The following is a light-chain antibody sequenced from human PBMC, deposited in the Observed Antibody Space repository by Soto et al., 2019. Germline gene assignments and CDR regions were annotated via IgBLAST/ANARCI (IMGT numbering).Light chain of an antibody. J-gene: IGKJ2*01. CDR3: QQYKGYFPGGS. CDR1: QSVSSY. CDR2: KAS. Sequence: DIQMTQSPSTLSASVGDRVTITCRASQSVSSYLAWYQQKPGKVPKLLIFKASSLETGVPSRFSGSGSGTECTLTISSLQPDDFATYYCQQYKGYFPGGSFGQGTRLEIK. V-gene: IGKV1-5*03.